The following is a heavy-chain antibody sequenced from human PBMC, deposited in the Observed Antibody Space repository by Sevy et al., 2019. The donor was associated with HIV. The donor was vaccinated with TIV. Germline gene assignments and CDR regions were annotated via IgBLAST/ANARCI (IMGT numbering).Heavy chain of an antibody. V-gene: IGHV1-58*01. Sequence: ASVKVSCKVSGFTFTSSAVQWVRQARGQRLEWIGWIVVGSGNKNYAQKFQERVTITRDMSTSTAYMELSSLRSEDTAVYYCAADLGYCSGGSCPGGGDYWGQGTLVTVSS. J-gene: IGHJ4*02. D-gene: IGHD2-15*01. CDR2: IVVGSGNK. CDR3: AADLGYCSGGSCPGGGDY. CDR1: GFTFTSSA.